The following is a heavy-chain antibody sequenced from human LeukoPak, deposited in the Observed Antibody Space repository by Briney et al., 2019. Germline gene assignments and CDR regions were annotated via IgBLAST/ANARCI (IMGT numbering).Heavy chain of an antibody. D-gene: IGHD4-17*01. CDR1: GYTLTELS. Sequence: GASVKVSCKVSGYTLTELSMHWVRQAPGKGLEWMGGFDPEDGETIYAQKFQGRVTMTEDTSTDTAYMELSSLRSEDTAVYYCATVRYGDYGGRTSFDYWGQGTLVTVSS. CDR3: ATVRYGDYGGRTSFDY. V-gene: IGHV1-24*01. J-gene: IGHJ4*02. CDR2: FDPEDGET.